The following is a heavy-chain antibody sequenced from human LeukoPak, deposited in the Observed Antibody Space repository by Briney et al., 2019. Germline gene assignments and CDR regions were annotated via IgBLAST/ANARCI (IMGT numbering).Heavy chain of an antibody. V-gene: IGHV2-70*11. Sequence: SGPTLVNPTQTLTLTCTFSGFSLSTSGMCVSWIRQPPGKALEWLARIDWDDDKYYSTSLRTRVSISKDTSKEQVVLTMTNMDPGDTATYYCARLIAASSYFDYGGQGMLVTVSS. CDR1: GFSLSTSGMC. CDR2: IDWDDDK. CDR3: ARLIAASSYFDY. J-gene: IGHJ4*02. D-gene: IGHD6-13*01.